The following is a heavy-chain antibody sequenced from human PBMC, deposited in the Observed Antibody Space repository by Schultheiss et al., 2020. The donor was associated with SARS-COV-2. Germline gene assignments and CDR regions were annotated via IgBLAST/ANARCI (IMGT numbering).Heavy chain of an antibody. CDR3: AKSGRYYDSSGYYYYDS. CDR1: GFTFSTFA. CDR2: ISASGDST. J-gene: IGHJ4*02. V-gene: IGHV3-23*01. Sequence: GGSLRLSCAASGFTFSTFAMNWVRQAPGKGLEWVSGISASGDSTNYADSVEGRFTISRDNSQDTLYLQMNSLTAEDSAVYHCAKSGRYYDSSGYYYYDSWVQGTLVTVSS. D-gene: IGHD3-22*01.